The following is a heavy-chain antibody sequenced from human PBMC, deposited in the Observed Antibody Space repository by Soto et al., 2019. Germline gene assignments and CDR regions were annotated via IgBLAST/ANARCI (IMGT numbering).Heavy chain of an antibody. V-gene: IGHV1-3*01. J-gene: IGHJ5*02. Sequence: ASVKVSCKASGYTFTSYAMHWVRHAPGQRLEWMGWINAGNGNTKYSQKFQGRVTITRDTSASTAYMELSSLRSEDTAVYYCARPYYYDSSGYYGGRIDPWGQGTLGTVYS. D-gene: IGHD3-22*01. CDR3: ARPYYYDSSGYYGGRIDP. CDR2: INAGNGNT. CDR1: GYTFTSYA.